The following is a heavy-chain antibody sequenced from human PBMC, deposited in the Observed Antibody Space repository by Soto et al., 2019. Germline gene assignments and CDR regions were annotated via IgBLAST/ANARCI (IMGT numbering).Heavy chain of an antibody. J-gene: IGHJ4*02. D-gene: IGHD4-17*01. Sequence: QVQLVQSGAEVKKPGASVKVSCKASGYTFTNYAMHWVRQAPGQRLEWMGWINAGNGNTKYSQKFQGRVTITTDTSASTAYMELSSLRSEDTAVYYCARSDGPLGDYWGQGTLVTVSS. CDR2: INAGNGNT. V-gene: IGHV1-3*01. CDR1: GYTFTNYA. CDR3: ARSDGPLGDY.